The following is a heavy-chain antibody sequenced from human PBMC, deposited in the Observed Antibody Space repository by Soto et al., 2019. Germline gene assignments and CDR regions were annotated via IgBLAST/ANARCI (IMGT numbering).Heavy chain of an antibody. V-gene: IGHV4-59*01. J-gene: IGHJ4*02. D-gene: IGHD3-22*01. Sequence: SKTLSLTCTVSGGSISRYYWSWIRQPPGKGLEWIGYIYYSGSTNYNPSLKSRVTISVDTSKNQFSLKLSSVTAADTAVYYCARFDYYDISGYYSAFDSCGQGTMVTVYS. CDR2: IYYSGST. CDR3: ARFDYYDISGYYSAFDS. CDR1: GGSISRYY.